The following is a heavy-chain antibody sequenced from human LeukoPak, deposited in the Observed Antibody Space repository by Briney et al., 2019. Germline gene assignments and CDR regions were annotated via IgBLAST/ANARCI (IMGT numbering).Heavy chain of an antibody. D-gene: IGHD5-12*01. Sequence: SETLSLTCTVSGGSASSGIYYRSWIRQPPGKGLEWIGHIYYSGTTNYNPSLKSRVTISVDMSKNQFSLKLSSVTAADTAVYYCASSVSSYDYYFDYWGQGTLVTVSS. CDR3: ASSVSSYDYYFDY. CDR2: IYYSGTT. CDR1: GGSASSGIYY. J-gene: IGHJ4*02. V-gene: IGHV4-61*01.